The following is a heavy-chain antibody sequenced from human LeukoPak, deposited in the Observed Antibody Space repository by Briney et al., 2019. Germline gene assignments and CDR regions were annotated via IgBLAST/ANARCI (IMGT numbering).Heavy chain of an antibody. CDR2: ISSSSSYI. CDR3: ARDRGRFLERLSTPDWYFDL. J-gene: IGHJ2*01. V-gene: IGHV3-21*01. CDR1: GFTFSSYS. D-gene: IGHD3-3*01. Sequence: GGSLRLSCAASGFTFSSYSMNWVRQAPGKGLEWVSSISSSSSYIYYADSVKGRFTISRDNAKNSLYLQMNSLRAEDTAVYYCARDRGRFLERLSTPDWYFDLWGRGTLVTVSS.